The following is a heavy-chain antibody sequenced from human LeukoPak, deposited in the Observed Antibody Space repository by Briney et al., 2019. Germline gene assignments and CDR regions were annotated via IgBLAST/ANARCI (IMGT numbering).Heavy chain of an antibody. Sequence: GGSLRLSCAASGFTFSSYGMQWVRQAPGKGLEGVEVIWYDGSNKYCADSVKGRFTIPRDNSKNTLYPQMSSVRVDDTAVYYCARDRGRYYDSRGFYWGYYFDSWGQGILVTVST. CDR1: GFTFSSYG. CDR2: IWYDGSNK. D-gene: IGHD3-22*01. V-gene: IGHV3-33*01. CDR3: ARDRGRYYDSRGFYWGYYFDS. J-gene: IGHJ4*02.